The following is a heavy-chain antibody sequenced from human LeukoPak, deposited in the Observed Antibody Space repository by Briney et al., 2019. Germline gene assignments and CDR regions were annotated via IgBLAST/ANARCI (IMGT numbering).Heavy chain of an antibody. V-gene: IGHV3-30*18. J-gene: IGHJ1*01. CDR1: EFTFSSYG. Sequence: GGSLRLSCAASEFTFSSYGMHWVRQAPGKGLEWVAVISYDGSNKYYADSVKGRFTISRDNSKNTLYLQMNSLRAEDTAVYYCAKGPSVRDSSDFQRWGQGTLVTVSS. D-gene: IGHD3-22*01. CDR3: AKGPSVRDSSDFQR. CDR2: ISYDGSNK.